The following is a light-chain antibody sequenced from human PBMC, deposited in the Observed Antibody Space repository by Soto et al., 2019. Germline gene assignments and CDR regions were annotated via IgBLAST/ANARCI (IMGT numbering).Light chain of an antibody. CDR3: KSYAGSNNYV. Sequence: QSVLTQPPSASGSPGQSVTISCTGTKNDIGLYDFVSWYQHHPGKAPRLIIYEVVQRPSGVPDRFSGSKSGNTASLTVSGLQAADEAAYFCKSYAGSNNYVFGSGTKVTVL. J-gene: IGLJ1*01. CDR1: KNDIGLYDF. V-gene: IGLV2-8*01. CDR2: EVV.